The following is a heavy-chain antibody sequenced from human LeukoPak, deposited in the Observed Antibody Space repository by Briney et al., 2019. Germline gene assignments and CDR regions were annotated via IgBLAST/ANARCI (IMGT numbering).Heavy chain of an antibody. CDR2: ISGSGSPT. Sequence: GGSLRLSCAASGFTFSSYAMSWVRQAPGKGLEWVSSISGSGSPTYFADPVKGRFTISRDNSKNTLYLQMNSLRVEDTAVYYCAKGGIAARHDYWGQGTLVTVSS. CDR3: AKGGIAARHDY. D-gene: IGHD6-6*01. CDR1: GFTFSSYA. J-gene: IGHJ4*02. V-gene: IGHV3-23*01.